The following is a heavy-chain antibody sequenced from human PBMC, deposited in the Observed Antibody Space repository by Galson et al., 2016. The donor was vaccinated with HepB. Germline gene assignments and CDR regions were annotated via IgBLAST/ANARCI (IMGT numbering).Heavy chain of an antibody. D-gene: IGHD3-10*01. CDR1: GFTFNNYG. V-gene: IGHV3-23*01. CDR2: ISGGGIST. CDR3: AKDRSSTERGVYGAFFFDY. J-gene: IGHJ4*02. Sequence: SLRLSCAASGFTFNNYGMSWVRQAPGKGLEWVSGISGGGISTSFADSVKGRFTISRDTPRNTLYLQMNSLRADDTAVYFCAKDRSSTERGVYGAFFFDYWGQGALVTVSS.